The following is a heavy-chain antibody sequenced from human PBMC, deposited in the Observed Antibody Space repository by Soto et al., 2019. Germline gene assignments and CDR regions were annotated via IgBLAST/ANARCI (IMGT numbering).Heavy chain of an antibody. J-gene: IGHJ4*02. V-gene: IGHV3-48*03. CDR1: GFTFSSYE. CDR2: ISSSGSTI. Sequence: EVQLVESGGGLVQPGGSLRLSCAASGFTFSSYEMNWVRQAPGKGLEWVSYISSSGSTIYYADSVKGRFTISRDNAKNSLYLQMNGLRAEDTAVYYCARAARIAARPVFDYWGQGTLVTVSS. CDR3: ARAARIAARPVFDY. D-gene: IGHD6-6*01.